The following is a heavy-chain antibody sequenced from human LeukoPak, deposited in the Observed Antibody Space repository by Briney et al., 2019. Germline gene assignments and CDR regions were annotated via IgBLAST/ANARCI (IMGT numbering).Heavy chain of an antibody. CDR1: GFTFGDYA. CDR2: ISWNSGGI. D-gene: IGHD4-11*01. CDR3: ATTLTTHDVFDI. Sequence: PGGSLRLSCAAPGFTFGDYAMHWVRQAPGKGLEWVSGISWNSGGIGYADSVKGRFTISRDNAKNSLFLQMNSLRTEDMALYYCATTLTTHDVFDIWGQGTMVTVSS. V-gene: IGHV3-9*03. J-gene: IGHJ3*02.